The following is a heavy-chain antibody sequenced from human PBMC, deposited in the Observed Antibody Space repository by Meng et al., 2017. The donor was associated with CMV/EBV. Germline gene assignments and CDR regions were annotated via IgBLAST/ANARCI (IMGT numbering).Heavy chain of an antibody. CDR3: ARVWDSGWDY. V-gene: IGHV4-34*01. D-gene: IGHD3-22*01. CDR1: GGSFSGYY. J-gene: IGHJ4*02. CDR2: INHSGST. Sequence: QGQLQQGGAGLLKPSGTLSLTCAVYGGSFSGYYWSWIRQPPGKGLEWIGEINHSGSTNYNPSLKSRVTISVDTSKNQFSLKLSSVTAADTAVYYCARVWDSGWDYWGQGTLVTVSS.